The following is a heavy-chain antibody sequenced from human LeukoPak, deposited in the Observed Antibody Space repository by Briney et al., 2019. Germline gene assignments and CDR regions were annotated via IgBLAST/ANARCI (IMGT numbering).Heavy chain of an antibody. CDR3: ARRVLTGDWYFDL. CDR2: ISSSSGHI. J-gene: IGHJ2*01. Sequence: GGSLRLSCAASGFTFSSYSMNWVRQAPGKGLEWVSSISSSSGHIYYADSVKDRFTISRDNAKNSLYLQMHSLRAEDTAVYYCARRVLTGDWYFDLWGRGTLVTVSS. V-gene: IGHV3-21*01. CDR1: GFTFSSYS. D-gene: IGHD7-27*01.